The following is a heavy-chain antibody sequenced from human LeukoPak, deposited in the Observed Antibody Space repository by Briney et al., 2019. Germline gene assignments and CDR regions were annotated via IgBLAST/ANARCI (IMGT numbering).Heavy chain of an antibody. J-gene: IGHJ5*02. CDR1: GDSISSGGYS. CDR2: IYHSGNT. CDR3: ARGGEIIVGATHFDP. Sequence: PSQPLSLTCAVSGDSISSGGYSWSWLRQAPGKGLEWIGDIYHSGNTYYNPSLKSRVTISLDRSKNQFSLNLNSVTAADTAVYYCARGGEIIVGATHFDPWGQGTLVTVSS. D-gene: IGHD1-26*01. V-gene: IGHV4-30-2*01.